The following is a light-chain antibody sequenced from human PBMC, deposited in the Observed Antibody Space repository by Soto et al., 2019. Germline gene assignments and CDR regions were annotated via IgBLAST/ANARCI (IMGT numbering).Light chain of an antibody. Sequence: ESVLTQSPGTLSLYTGERATLSCGASQSVSSSYFAWYRQKPGQAPRLLIYAASNRATGIPARFSGSGSGTDFTLTISSLEPEDFAVYYCQQRNNWPPGIPSGHRALLEIK. V-gene: IGKV3-11*01. CDR3: QQRNNWPPGIP. CDR1: QSVSSSY. CDR2: AAS. J-gene: IGKJ5*01.